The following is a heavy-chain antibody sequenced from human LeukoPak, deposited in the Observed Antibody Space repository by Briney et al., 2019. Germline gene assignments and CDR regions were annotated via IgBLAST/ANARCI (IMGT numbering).Heavy chain of an antibody. J-gene: IGHJ6*02. CDR3: ARDRIHLDGMDV. Sequence: PSETLSLTCTVSGGSISRYYWSWIRQPPGKGLEWIGYIYYSGSTNYNPSLKSRVTISVDTSKNQFSLKLSSVTAADTAVYYCARDRIHLDGMDVWGQGTTVTVSS. D-gene: IGHD5-18*01. CDR2: IYYSGST. CDR1: GGSISRYY. V-gene: IGHV4-59*01.